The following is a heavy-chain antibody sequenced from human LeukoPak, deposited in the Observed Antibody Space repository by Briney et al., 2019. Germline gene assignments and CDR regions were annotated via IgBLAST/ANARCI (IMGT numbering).Heavy chain of an antibody. CDR3: ASVPFQTSTWPYYFDY. D-gene: IGHD6-13*01. V-gene: IGHV1-69*10. Sequence: SVKVSCKASGGTFSSYAFTWVRQAPGQGLDWLGGIFPSLNIANYAQQSQGRVTITADRSTSTVYMELTSLRSEDAAIYYCASVPFQTSTWPYYFDYWGQGTLVTVSS. CDR1: GGTFSSYA. CDR2: IFPSLNIA. J-gene: IGHJ4*02.